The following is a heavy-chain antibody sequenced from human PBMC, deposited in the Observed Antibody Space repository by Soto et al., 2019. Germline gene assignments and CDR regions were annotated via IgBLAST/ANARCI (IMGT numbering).Heavy chain of an antibody. CDR2: IIPISDTT. CDR3: ARSQGSSTSLEIYYYYYYGMDV. D-gene: IGHD2-2*01. J-gene: IGHJ6*02. V-gene: IGHV1-69*13. Sequence: SVNVSCKASGGTFSSYAISWVRQAPGQGLEWMGGIIPISDTTNYAQKFQGRVTITADESTSTAYMELSSLRSEDTAVYYCARSQGSSTSLEIYYYYYYGMDVWGQGTTVTVS. CDR1: GGTFSSYA.